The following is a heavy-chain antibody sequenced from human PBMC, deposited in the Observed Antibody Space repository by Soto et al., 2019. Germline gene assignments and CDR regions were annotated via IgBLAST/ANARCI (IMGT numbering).Heavy chain of an antibody. CDR2: ISSSGSTI. V-gene: IGHV3-11*01. CDR3: ARDRDCTRTACLSSAFDH. CDR1: GFTFSDYY. J-gene: IGHJ5*02. Sequence: QVQLVESGGGLVKPGGSLRLSCAASGFTFSDYYVNWIRQAPGKGLEWVAYISSSGSTIYYADSVKGRFTISRDNARNTLSLQMNNLRAEDTAVYYCARDRDCTRTACLSSAFDHWGQGTLITVSS. D-gene: IGHD2-2*01.